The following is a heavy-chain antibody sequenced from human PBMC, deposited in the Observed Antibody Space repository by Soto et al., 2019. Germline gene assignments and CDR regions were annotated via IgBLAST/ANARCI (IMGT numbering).Heavy chain of an antibody. Sequence: EVQLLESGGGLVQPGGSLRLSCAASGFTFSSYAMSWVRQAPGMGLEWVSGISGSGGSTYYADSVKGRFTISRDNPKNTLYLQMNRLRAEDTAVYYCAKGRIALAGRRPYYWGQGTLVTVSS. CDR3: AKGRIALAGRRPYY. CDR1: GFTFSSYA. CDR2: ISGSGGST. D-gene: IGHD6-19*01. J-gene: IGHJ4*02. V-gene: IGHV3-23*01.